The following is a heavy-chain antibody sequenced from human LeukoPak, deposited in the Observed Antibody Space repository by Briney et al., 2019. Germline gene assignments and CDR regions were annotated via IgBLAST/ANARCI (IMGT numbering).Heavy chain of an antibody. V-gene: IGHV3-21*04. CDR3: ARDDGSGYYFDI. J-gene: IGHJ3*02. CDR1: GFTFSSYS. Sequence: GGSLRLSCAASGFTFSSYSMNWVRQAPGKGLEWVSSISSSSSYIYYADSVKGRFTISRDSSKNSLSLQMNSLRAEDTALYYCARDDGSGYYFDIWGQGTMVTVSS. D-gene: IGHD3-3*01. CDR2: ISSSSSYI.